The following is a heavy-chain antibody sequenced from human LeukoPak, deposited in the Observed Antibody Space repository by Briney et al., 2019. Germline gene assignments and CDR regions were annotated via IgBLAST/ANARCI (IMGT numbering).Heavy chain of an antibody. J-gene: IGHJ6*03. CDR2: INHSGST. D-gene: IGHD2-2*01. Sequence: SETLSLTCAVYGGSFSGYYWSWIRQPPGKGLEWIGEINHSGSTNYNPSLKSRVTISVDTSKNQFSLKLSSVTAANTAVYYCARGTSDIVVVPAAPIIPYYYYMDVWGKGTTVTVSS. V-gene: IGHV4-34*01. CDR1: GGSFSGYY. CDR3: ARGTSDIVVVPAAPIIPYYYYMDV.